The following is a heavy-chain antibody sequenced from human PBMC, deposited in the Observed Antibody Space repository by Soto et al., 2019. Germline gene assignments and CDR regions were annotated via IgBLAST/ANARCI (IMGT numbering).Heavy chain of an antibody. CDR1: GDTVSSNSAA. J-gene: IGHJ4*02. V-gene: IGHV6-1*01. Sequence: QSQTLSLTCVISGDTVSSNSAAWNWIRQSPSRGLEWLGRTYYRSKWNNDYAVSVKSRITLNPDTSKNPFSLQLSSVTPEDTAVYFCASSREGGRLFDYWGQGTLVTVSS. CDR2: TYYRSKWNN. D-gene: IGHD6-13*01. CDR3: ASSREGGRLFDY.